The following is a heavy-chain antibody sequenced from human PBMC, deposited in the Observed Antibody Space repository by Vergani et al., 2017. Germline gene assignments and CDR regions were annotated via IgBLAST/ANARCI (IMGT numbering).Heavy chain of an antibody. CDR1: GFTFSSYA. D-gene: IGHD3-3*01. V-gene: IGHV3-23*01. Sequence: EVQLLESGGGLVQPGGSLRLSCAASGFTFSSYAMSWVRQAPGKGLEWVSAISGSGGSTSYADSVKGRFTISRDNSKNTLYLQMNSLRAEDTAVYYCAKARYYDFWSGYYYFDYWGQGTLVTVSS. J-gene: IGHJ4*02. CDR2: ISGSGGST. CDR3: AKARYYDFWSGYYYFDY.